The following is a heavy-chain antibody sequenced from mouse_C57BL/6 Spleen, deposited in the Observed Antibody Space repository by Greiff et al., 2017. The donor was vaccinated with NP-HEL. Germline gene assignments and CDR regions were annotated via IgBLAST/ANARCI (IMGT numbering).Heavy chain of an antibody. CDR2: IRSKSNNYAT. J-gene: IGHJ4*01. D-gene: IGHD1-1*01. CDR3: VRQEYYGRGAMDY. Sequence: EVQLVESGGGLVQPKGSLKLSCAASGFSFNTYAMNWVRQAPGKGLEWVARIRSKSNNYATYYADSVKARFTISRDDSESMLYLHMNNLKTEDTAMYYCVRQEYYGRGAMDYWGQGTSVTVSS. V-gene: IGHV10-1*01. CDR1: GFSFNTYA.